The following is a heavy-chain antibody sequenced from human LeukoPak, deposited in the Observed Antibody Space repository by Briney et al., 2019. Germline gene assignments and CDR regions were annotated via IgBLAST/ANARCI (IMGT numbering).Heavy chain of an antibody. D-gene: IGHD5-18*01. Sequence: SETLSLTCTVSGGSISSYYWSWIRQPPGKGLEWIGYIYYSGTTNYNPSLKGRVTISVDTSKNQFSLKLSSVTAADTAVYYCARLGYSYGYGSWGQGTLVTVSS. CDR2: IYYSGTT. J-gene: IGHJ5*02. V-gene: IGHV4-59*08. CDR1: GGSISSYY. CDR3: ARLGYSYGYGS.